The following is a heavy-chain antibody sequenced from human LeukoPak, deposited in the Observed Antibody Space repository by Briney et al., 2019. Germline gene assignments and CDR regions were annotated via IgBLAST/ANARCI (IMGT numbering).Heavy chain of an antibody. V-gene: IGHV3-48*02. D-gene: IGHD3-10*01. Sequence: GGSLRLSCAAFGFNFSSNSINWVRQAPGKGLEWVSYISSSSSTIYYADSVKGRFTISRDNAENSLYLQMNSLRDEDTAVYYCAGSSYASGRYGMDVWGQGTTVTVSS. CDR1: GFNFSSNS. CDR2: ISSSSSTI. CDR3: AGSSYASGRYGMDV. J-gene: IGHJ6*02.